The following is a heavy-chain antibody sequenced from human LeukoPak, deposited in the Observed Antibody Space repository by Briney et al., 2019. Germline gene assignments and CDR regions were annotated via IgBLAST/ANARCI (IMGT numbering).Heavy chain of an antibody. Sequence: GGSLRLSCAASGFTFGSYTMNWVRRAPGKGLEWVSSISSTSKYIYYADSVKGRFTISRDNAKNSLYLQMNSLRAEDTALYYCARDLRGGGAFDIWGQGTMVTVSS. CDR2: ISSTSKYI. J-gene: IGHJ3*02. V-gene: IGHV3-21*04. CDR3: ARDLRGGGAFDI. D-gene: IGHD3-16*01. CDR1: GFTFGSYT.